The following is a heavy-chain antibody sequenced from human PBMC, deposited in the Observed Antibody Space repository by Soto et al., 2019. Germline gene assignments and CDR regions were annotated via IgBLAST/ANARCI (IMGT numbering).Heavy chain of an antibody. CDR1: GGSFSGYY. D-gene: IGHD6-19*01. CDR3: SSYNGWFYRTYFDY. J-gene: IGHJ4*02. CDR2: ISHSGSS. V-gene: IGHV4-34*01. Sequence: SETLSLTCAVYGGSFSGYYWSWIRQPPGKGLEWMGEISHSGSSNYNPSLKSRVTISLNTSKNQFSLKLSSVTAADTAVYYCSSYNGWFYRTYFDYWGQGTVVNV.